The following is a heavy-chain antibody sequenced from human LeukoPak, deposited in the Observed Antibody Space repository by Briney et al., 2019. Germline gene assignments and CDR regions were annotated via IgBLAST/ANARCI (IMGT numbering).Heavy chain of an antibody. CDR1: GGSISSGGYY. CDR3: ASGAFNYYDSSGYYYYGMDV. CDR2: IYYSGST. D-gene: IGHD3-22*01. V-gene: IGHV4-31*03. J-gene: IGHJ6*02. Sequence: SQTLSLTCTVSGGSISSGGYYWSWIRQHPGKGLEWIGYIYYSGSTYYNPSLKSRVTISVDTSKNQFSLKLSSVTAADTAVYYCASGAFNYYDSSGYYYYGMDVWGQGTTVTVSS.